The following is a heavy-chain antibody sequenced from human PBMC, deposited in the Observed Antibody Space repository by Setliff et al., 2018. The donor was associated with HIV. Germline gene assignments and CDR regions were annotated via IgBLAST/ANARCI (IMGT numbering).Heavy chain of an antibody. CDR2: VYYNGDT. CDR3: ARAPGVTPFDH. V-gene: IGHV4-31*03. J-gene: IGHJ4*02. CDR1: GGSISSGGYY. Sequence: PSETLSLTCTVSGGSISSGGYYWSWIRQHPEKGLEWIGYVYYNGDTYYNPSLKSRVTLSVDTSKNLFSLNLSSVTAADTAVYYCARAPGVTPFDHWGPGTLVTVSS. D-gene: IGHD2-21*02.